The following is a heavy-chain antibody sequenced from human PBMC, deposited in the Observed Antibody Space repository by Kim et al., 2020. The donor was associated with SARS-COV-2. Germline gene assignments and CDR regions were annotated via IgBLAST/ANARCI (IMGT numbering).Heavy chain of an antibody. CDR2: IYYSGST. V-gene: IGHV4-30-4*01. CDR3: ARDLFFYDFDYYYGMDV. CDR1: GGSISSGDYY. J-gene: IGHJ6*02. D-gene: IGHD3-3*01. Sequence: SETLSLTCTVSGGSISSGDYYWSWIRQPPGKGLEWIGHIYYSGSTYYNPSLKSRVTISVDTSKNQFSLKLSSVTAADTAVYYCARDLFFYDFDYYYGMDVWGQGTTVTVSS.